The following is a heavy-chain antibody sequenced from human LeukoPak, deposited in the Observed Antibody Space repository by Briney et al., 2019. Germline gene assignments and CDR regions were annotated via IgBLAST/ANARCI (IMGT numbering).Heavy chain of an antibody. Sequence: GASVKVSCKASGYTFATYGFCWVRQAPGHGLEWMGWISANTGKTDYAQKFQGRVAMTTDTSTSTAYMELRSLRPNDTAVYFCAKVAGERMDYWGQGTLVTVSS. CDR1: GYTFATYG. D-gene: IGHD6-13*01. CDR3: AKVAGERMDY. J-gene: IGHJ4*02. CDR2: ISANTGKT. V-gene: IGHV1-18*01.